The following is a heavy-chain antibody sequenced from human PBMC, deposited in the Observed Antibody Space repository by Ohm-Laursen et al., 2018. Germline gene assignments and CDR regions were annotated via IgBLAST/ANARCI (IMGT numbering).Heavy chain of an antibody. CDR3: ARDKHINVVRGVHYDAFDI. CDR2: INTEDQT. J-gene: IGHJ3*02. Sequence: SLRLSCAASGFIVNSNHMSWVRQAPGKGLEWVSVINTEDQTFYLNSVKGRFSISRDNSKNTVYLQMNSLRAEDTAVYYCARDKHINVVRGVHYDAFDIWGQGTMVTVSS. V-gene: IGHV3-66*01. CDR1: GFIVNSNH. D-gene: IGHD3-10*01.